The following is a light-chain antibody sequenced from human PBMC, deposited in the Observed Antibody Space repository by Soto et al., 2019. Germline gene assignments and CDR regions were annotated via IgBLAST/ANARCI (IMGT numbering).Light chain of an antibody. Sequence: QSALTQPASVSGSPGQSITISCTGTSSDVGNYNYVSWYQQQPGKAPKLMIYDVSNRPSGVSNRFSGSKSGNTASLTISGLQAEDEADYYCSSYSTSSTPVVFGGGTKVTVL. CDR3: SSYSTSSTPVV. CDR1: SSDVGNYNY. J-gene: IGLJ2*01. CDR2: DVS. V-gene: IGLV2-14*01.